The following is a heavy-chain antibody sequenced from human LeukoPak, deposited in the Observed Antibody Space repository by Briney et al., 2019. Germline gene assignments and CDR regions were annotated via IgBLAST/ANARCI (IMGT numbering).Heavy chain of an antibody. Sequence: ASVKISCKVSGYTFTDYYMHWLQQAPGKGLEWMGLVDPEDGETIYAEKFQGRVTITADTSTDTAYMELSSLRSEDTAVYYCATQGGSSSWVNWFDPWGQGTLVTVSS. CDR2: VDPEDGET. CDR3: ATQGGSSSWVNWFDP. V-gene: IGHV1-69-2*01. CDR1: GYTFTDYY. D-gene: IGHD6-13*01. J-gene: IGHJ5*02.